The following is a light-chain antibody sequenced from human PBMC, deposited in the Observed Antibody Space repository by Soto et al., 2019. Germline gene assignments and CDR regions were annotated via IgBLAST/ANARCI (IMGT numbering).Light chain of an antibody. CDR3: QQYNSYSLT. J-gene: IGKJ4*01. CDR2: DAS. Sequence: DIQMTQSPSTLSASVGDRVPITCRASQGISSWLAWYQQKPGRAPKLLIYDASSLESGVPSRFSGSGSGTEFTLTISSLQTDDFATDYCQQYNSYSLTFGGGTKVEI. CDR1: QGISSW. V-gene: IGKV1-5*01.